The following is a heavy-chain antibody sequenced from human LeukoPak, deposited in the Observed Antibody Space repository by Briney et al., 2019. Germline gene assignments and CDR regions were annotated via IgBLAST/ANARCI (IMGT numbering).Heavy chain of an antibody. CDR3: ARVGQFCGGDCYEGLLYC. CDR1: GCSISSYY. J-gene: IGHJ4*02. V-gene: IGHV4-59*01. Sequence: SETLSLTCTVSGCSISSYYWRWIRQPPGKGLEWIGYIYYSGSTNYNPSPKSRVTISVETYKNQITLKLRSVTAEDTAVYYCARVGQFCGGDCYEGLLYCWGKGTLVTVSS. CDR2: IYYSGST. D-gene: IGHD2-21*02.